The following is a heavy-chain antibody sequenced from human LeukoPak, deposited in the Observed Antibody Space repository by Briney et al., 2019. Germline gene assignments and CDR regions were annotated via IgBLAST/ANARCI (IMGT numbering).Heavy chain of an antibody. CDR1: GFSLSGYW. CDR2: MNSAGTTI. V-gene: IGHV3-74*01. D-gene: IGHD2-2*01. Sequence: GGSLRLSCAASGFSLSGYWMHWVRPAAGKGLVWVARMNSAGTTINNADSVKGRFTISRDNAGNALYLQMSSLRAEDAAIYYCIREIQVRASASLGYWGQGALVAVSS. CDR3: IREIQVRASASLGY. J-gene: IGHJ4*01.